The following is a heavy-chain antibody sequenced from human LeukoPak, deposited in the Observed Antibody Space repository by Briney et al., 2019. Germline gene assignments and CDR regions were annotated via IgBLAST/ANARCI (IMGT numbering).Heavy chain of an antibody. Sequence: GGSLRLPCSASGFTFSDYAMHWVRQAPGKGLEYVSTISIDGGSKYYADSVKGRFTISRDNSKNTLSLQMSSLRVEDTAIYYCVKDQEYSYDYWGQGTLVTVSS. CDR2: ISIDGGSK. CDR1: GFTFSDYA. D-gene: IGHD5-18*01. J-gene: IGHJ4*02. CDR3: VKDQEYSYDY. V-gene: IGHV3-64D*08.